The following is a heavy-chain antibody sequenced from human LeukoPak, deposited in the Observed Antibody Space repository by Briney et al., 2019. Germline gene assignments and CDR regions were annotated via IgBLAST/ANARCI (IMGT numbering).Heavy chain of an antibody. J-gene: IGHJ3*02. CDR2: ISSSSSYI. D-gene: IGHD1-26*01. Sequence: GGSLRLSCAASGFTFSSYRMNWVRQAPGKGLEWVSYISSSSSYIYYADSVKGRFTISRDNAKNSLYLQMNSLRAEDTAVYYCARGRQNSGSYSDAFDIWGQGTMVTVSS. CDR3: ARGRQNSGSYSDAFDI. CDR1: GFTFSSYR. V-gene: IGHV3-21*05.